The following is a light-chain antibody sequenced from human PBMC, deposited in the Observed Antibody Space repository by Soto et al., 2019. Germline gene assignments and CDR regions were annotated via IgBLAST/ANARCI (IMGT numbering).Light chain of an antibody. J-gene: IGKJ5*01. CDR2: KAS. CDR1: QSISRW. CDR3: QQLNSYTIT. V-gene: IGKV1-5*03. Sequence: DIQRTQSPSTLSASVGYRVTITCGASQSISRWLAWYQQKPGKAPKLLIYKASTLKSGVPSRFSGIGSGTEFTLTLISLRHEDFATYYGQQLNSYTITFGQGTRLEN.